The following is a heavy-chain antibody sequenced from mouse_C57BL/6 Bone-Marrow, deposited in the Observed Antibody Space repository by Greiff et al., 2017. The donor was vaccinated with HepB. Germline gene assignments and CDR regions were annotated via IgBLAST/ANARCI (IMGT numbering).Heavy chain of an antibody. CDR3: ARNYGYDEEFAY. J-gene: IGHJ3*01. CDR2: IWSGGST. Sequence: VQLQQSGPGLVQPSQSLSITCTVSGFSLTSYGVHWVRPSPGKGLEWLGVIWSGGSTDYNAAFISRLSISKDNSKSQVFFKMNSLQADDTAIYYCARNYGYDEEFAYWGQGTLVTVSA. V-gene: IGHV2-2*01. CDR1: GFSLTSYG. D-gene: IGHD2-2*01.